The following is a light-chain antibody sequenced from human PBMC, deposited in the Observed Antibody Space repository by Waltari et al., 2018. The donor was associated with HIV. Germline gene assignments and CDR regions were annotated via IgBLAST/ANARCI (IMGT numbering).Light chain of an antibody. CDR1: SSNIGSNY. CDR2: RNN. J-gene: IGLJ3*02. CDR3: AAWDDSLSGLL. Sequence: QSVLTQPPSASGTPGQRFTISCSGSSSNIGSNYVYWYQQLPGTAPKLLINRNNQRPSRVPDRFSGSKSGTSASLAISGLRSEDVTNYYCAAWDDSLSGLLFGVGTKLTVL. V-gene: IGLV1-47*01.